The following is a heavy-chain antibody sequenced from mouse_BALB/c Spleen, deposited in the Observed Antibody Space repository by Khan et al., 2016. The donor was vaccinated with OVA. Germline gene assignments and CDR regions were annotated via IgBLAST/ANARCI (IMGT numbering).Heavy chain of an antibody. J-gene: IGHJ3*01. CDR2: INPSNGYT. CDR3: VRGGAYYRRGGCFAY. V-gene: IGHV1-4*01. Sequence: QVQLKQSGAELARPGASVKMSCKASGYTFTSYTIHWIKQRPGQGLEWIGYINPSNGYTNYNQKFKDKATLTADKSSTTAYMQLSSLTSDDSAVYSGVRGGAYYRRGGCFAYWGQGTLVTVSA. CDR1: GYTFTSYT. D-gene: IGHD2-14*01.